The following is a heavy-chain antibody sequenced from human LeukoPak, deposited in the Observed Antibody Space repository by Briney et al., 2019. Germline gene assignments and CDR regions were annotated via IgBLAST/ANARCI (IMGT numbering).Heavy chain of an antibody. V-gene: IGHV4-38-2*01. J-gene: IGHJ3*02. CDR1: GYSISSGYY. CDR2: IYHSGST. Sequence: TSETLSLTCAVSGYSISSGYYWGWIRQPPRKGLEWIGSIYHSGSTYYNPSLKSRVTISVDTSKNQFSLKLSSVTAADTAVYYCARRDYHDAFDIWGQGTMVTVSS. CDR3: ARRDYHDAFDI. D-gene: IGHD4-17*01.